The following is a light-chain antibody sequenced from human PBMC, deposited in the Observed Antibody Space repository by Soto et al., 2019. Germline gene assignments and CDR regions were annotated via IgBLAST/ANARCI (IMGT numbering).Light chain of an antibody. CDR1: GSNLWRNY. J-gene: IGLJ1*01. CDR3: GSWDNNRRAFV. CDR2: DNV. V-gene: IGLV1-51*01. Sequence: QALLRQPASVCATPGQKVTISCSGSGSNLWRNYVSWYQQLPGTAPRLLIYDNVYRFSGIPDRFYASKSGTSSTLGIAGLQTGHAGDYYCGSWDNNRRAFVLGTGNQVTV.